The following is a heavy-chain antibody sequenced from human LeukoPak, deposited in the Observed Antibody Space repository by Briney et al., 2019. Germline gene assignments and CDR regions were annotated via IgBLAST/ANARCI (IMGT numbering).Heavy chain of an antibody. CDR1: GFTLRSYS. V-gene: IGHV3-21*01. Sequence: GGSLRLSCAASGFTLRSYSMHWVRQAPGKGLEWVSSISSSSSYIYYADSLKGRFTISRDNAKNSLYLQMNSLRAEDTAVYYCAELGITMIGGVWGKETTVTISS. CDR3: AELGITMIGGV. D-gene: IGHD3-10*02. J-gene: IGHJ6*04. CDR2: ISSSSSYI.